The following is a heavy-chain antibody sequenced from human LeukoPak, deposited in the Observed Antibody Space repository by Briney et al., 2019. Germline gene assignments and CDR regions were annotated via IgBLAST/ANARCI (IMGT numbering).Heavy chain of an antibody. D-gene: IGHD6-13*01. CDR2: IRYDGSNK. J-gene: IGHJ4*02. V-gene: IGHV3-30*02. CDR1: GFTFSSYG. Sequence: GGSLRLSCAAPGFTFSSYGMHWVRQAPGKGLEWVAFIRYDGSNKYYADSVKGRFTISRDNSKNTLYLQMNSLRADDTAVYYCAKDRRQLANFDYWGQGTLVTVSS. CDR3: AKDRRQLANFDY.